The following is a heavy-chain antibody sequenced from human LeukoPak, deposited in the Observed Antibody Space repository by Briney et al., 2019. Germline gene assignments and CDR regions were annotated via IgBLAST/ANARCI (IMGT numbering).Heavy chain of an antibody. D-gene: IGHD3-16*02. V-gene: IGHV1-69*05. Sequence: SVKVSCKASGGTFSSYAISWVRQAPGQGLEWMGGIIPIFGTANYAQKFQGRVTITTDESTSTAYMELSSLRSEDTAVYYCASPPPYDYVWGSYRLPFASYMDVWGKGTTVTVSS. CDR3: ASPPPYDYVWGSYRLPFASYMDV. J-gene: IGHJ6*03. CDR1: GGTFSSYA. CDR2: IIPIFGTA.